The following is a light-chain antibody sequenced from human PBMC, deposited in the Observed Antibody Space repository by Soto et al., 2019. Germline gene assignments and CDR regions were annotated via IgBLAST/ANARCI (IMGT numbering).Light chain of an antibody. V-gene: IGLV2-14*01. CDR2: EVS. CDR1: SNDVGGYNF. CDR3: TSHRKNSPLPYV. Sequence: QSALTQPASVSGSPGQSITISCTGTSNDVGGYNFVSWYQQHPGKAPKVMISEVSNRPSGVSIRFSGSKSGNTASPTISGLQAEDEADYYCTSHRKNSPLPYVFGTETKLTVL. J-gene: IGLJ1*01.